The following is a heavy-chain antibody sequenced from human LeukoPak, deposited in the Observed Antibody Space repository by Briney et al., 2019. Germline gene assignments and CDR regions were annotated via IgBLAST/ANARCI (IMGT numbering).Heavy chain of an antibody. D-gene: IGHD2-2*01. V-gene: IGHV1-18*01. CDR2: ISAYNGDT. Sequence: ASVKVSCKASGYTFPSNGIIWVRQAPGQGLEWMGWISAYNGDTNYAHKLQGRVTMTTDTSTSTVYMELRSLRSDDTAVYYCARGPAAMMGRVDYWGRGTLVTVSS. CDR3: ARGPAAMMGRVDY. J-gene: IGHJ4*02. CDR1: GYTFPSNG.